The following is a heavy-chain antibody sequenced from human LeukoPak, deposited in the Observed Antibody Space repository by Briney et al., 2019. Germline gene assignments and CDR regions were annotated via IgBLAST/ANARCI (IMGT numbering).Heavy chain of an antibody. CDR1: GGSINGGSCY. Sequence: TLSLTCSVSGGSINGGSCYWSWIRQPAGKPLEWIGHIFTTGSTSYNPSLRTRVTISEDSSKDQFSLNLKSVTAADTAVYYCARDRNWGRGYFDLWGRGTLVIVSS. D-gene: IGHD7-27*01. V-gene: IGHV4-61*09. CDR2: IFTTGST. CDR3: ARDRNWGRGYFDL. J-gene: IGHJ2*01.